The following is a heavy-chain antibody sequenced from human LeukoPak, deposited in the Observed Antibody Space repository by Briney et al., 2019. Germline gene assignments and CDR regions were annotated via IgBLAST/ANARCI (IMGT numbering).Heavy chain of an antibody. J-gene: IGHJ3*02. CDR2: IKSKTDGGTT. CDR1: GFTFSNAW. D-gene: IGHD2-2*01. CDR3: TTDLGYCSSTSCYAFDI. Sequence: GGSLRLSCAASGFTFSNAWMSWVRQAPGKGLERVGRIKSKTDGGTTDYAAPVKGRFTISRDDSKNTLYLQMNSLKTEDTAVYYCTTDLGYCSSTSCYAFDIWGQGTMVTVSS. V-gene: IGHV3-15*01.